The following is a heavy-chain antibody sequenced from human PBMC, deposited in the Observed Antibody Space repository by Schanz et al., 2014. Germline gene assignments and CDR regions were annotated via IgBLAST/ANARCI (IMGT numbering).Heavy chain of an antibody. J-gene: IGHJ4*02. CDR3: AKHVRSLTGNDY. Sequence: EVQLLESGGGLVQPGGSLRLSCVASGVTFSNHALSWVRQAPGKGLEWVSGIGGSGDSTHYADSVKGRFIISRDNSKNTLYLQVNSLRAEDTAVYYCAKHVRSLTGNDYWGQGTLVTVSS. CDR1: GVTFSNHA. V-gene: IGHV3-23*01. CDR2: IGGSGDST. D-gene: IGHD3-9*01.